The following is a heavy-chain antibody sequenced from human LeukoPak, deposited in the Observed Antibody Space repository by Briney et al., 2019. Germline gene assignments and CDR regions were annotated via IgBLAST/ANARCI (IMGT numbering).Heavy chain of an antibody. J-gene: IGHJ4*02. V-gene: IGHV3-48*01. CDR3: ARERYYYASRGPDY. D-gene: IGHD3-10*01. Sequence: PGGSLRLSCAASGFTFSSYSMNWVRQAPGKGLEWVSYISSSSSTIYYADSVKGRFTISRDNAKNSLYLQMNSLRAEDTAVYYCARERYYYASRGPDYWGQGTLVTVSS. CDR2: ISSSSSTI. CDR1: GFTFSSYS.